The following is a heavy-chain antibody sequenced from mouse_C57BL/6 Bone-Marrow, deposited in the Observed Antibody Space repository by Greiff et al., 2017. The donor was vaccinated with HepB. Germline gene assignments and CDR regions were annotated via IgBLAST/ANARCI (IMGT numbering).Heavy chain of an antibody. CDR1: GFTFTGYC. CDR3: ARVILLEHYAIDY. V-gene: IGHV1-36*01. CDR2: VYPYNGGT. D-gene: IGHD1-1*01. J-gene: IGHJ4*01. Sequence: EVQLQQSGPVLVKPGPSVKISCKASGFTFTGYCMHWVKQSHGKGLEWMGLVYPYNGGTNYNQKFKGKATLTVDTSSSTAYMELNSLSSEDSAVYYWARVILLEHYAIDYWGQGTTLTVSS.